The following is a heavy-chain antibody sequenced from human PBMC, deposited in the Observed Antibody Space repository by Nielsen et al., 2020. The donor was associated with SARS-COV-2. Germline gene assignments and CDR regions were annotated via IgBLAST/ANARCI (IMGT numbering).Heavy chain of an antibody. D-gene: IGHD5-12*01. J-gene: IGHJ4*02. CDR1: GFSLTTSKMC. V-gene: IGHV2-70*01. Sequence: SGPTLVKPTQTLTLTCSFSGFSLTTSKMCVSWIRQPPGKALEGLALIDWDDETLYSTSLKTRLTISKDTSKSQVVLTMTNMDPVDTATYYCARTSATGYSDFWGQGALVTV. CDR2: IDWDDET. CDR3: ARTSATGYSDF.